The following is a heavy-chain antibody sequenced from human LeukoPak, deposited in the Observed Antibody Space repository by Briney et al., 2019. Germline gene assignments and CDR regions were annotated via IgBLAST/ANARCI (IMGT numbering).Heavy chain of an antibody. Sequence: SETLPLTCAVYGGSFSPYYWSWIRQPPGKGLEWIGEINHSGSTNYNPSLKSRVTISVDTSKNQFSLRLSSVTAADTAVYYCARGGFYCGGDCYVDYWGQGTLVTVSS. CDR2: INHSGST. CDR3: ARGGFYCGGDCYVDY. V-gene: IGHV4-34*01. J-gene: IGHJ4*02. D-gene: IGHD2-21*02. CDR1: GGSFSPYY.